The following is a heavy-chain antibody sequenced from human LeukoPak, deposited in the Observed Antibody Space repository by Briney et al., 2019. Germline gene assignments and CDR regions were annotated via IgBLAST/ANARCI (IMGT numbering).Heavy chain of an antibody. CDR2: INHNSGGI. V-gene: IGHV1-2*02. J-gene: IGHJ6*02. D-gene: IGHD1-14*01. CDR1: GYIFTAYY. CDR3: ARDHNNAMDV. Sequence: ASVKVSCKASGYIFTAYYIHWVRQAPGQGLEGMGWINHNSGGINYAQNFQGRVTMTRDTSISTAYMELSRLRSDDTAVYYCARDHNNAMDVWGQGTTVIVS.